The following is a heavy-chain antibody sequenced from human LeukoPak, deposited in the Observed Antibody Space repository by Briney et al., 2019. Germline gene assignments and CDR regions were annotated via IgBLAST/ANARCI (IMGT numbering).Heavy chain of an antibody. V-gene: IGHV1-3*01. J-gene: IGHJ4*02. Sequence: ASVKVSCKASGYTFTSYAMHWVRQAPGQRLEWMGWINAGNGNTKYSQKFQGRVTITRDTSASTAYMELSSLRSEDTAVYYCARDRGNYYDSSGYFDYWGQGTLVTVSP. CDR1: GYTFTSYA. D-gene: IGHD3-22*01. CDR3: ARDRGNYYDSSGYFDY. CDR2: INAGNGNT.